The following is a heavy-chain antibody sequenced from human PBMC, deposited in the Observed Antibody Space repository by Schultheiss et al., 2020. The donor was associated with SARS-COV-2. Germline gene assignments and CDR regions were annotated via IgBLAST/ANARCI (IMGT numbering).Heavy chain of an antibody. J-gene: IGHJ3*02. D-gene: IGHD3-22*01. Sequence: GGSLRLSCAASGFTFSNAWMTWVRQAPGRGLEWVGRIKSKTDGGTTDYAAPVKGRFTISRDNAKNSLYLQMNSLRAEDTAVYYCARTYYHDSSGYYGGQVVITAVAFDIWGQGTMVTVSS. CDR2: IKSKTDGGTT. CDR1: GFTFSNAW. CDR3: ARTYYHDSSGYYGGQVVITAVAFDI. V-gene: IGHV3-15*01.